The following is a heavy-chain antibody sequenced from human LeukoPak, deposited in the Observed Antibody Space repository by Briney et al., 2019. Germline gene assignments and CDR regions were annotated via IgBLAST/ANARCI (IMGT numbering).Heavy chain of an antibody. CDR1: GGSISTYY. CDR3: ARSGYSGYGAFDI. Sequence: SETLSLTCTVSGGSISTYYWSWIRQPPGKGLEWIGYIYHSGSTNYNPSLKSRVAISVDTSQNQFYLKLSSVTAADTAVYYCARSGYSGYGAFDIWGQGTMVTVSS. J-gene: IGHJ3*02. V-gene: IGHV4-59*01. D-gene: IGHD5-12*01. CDR2: IYHSGST.